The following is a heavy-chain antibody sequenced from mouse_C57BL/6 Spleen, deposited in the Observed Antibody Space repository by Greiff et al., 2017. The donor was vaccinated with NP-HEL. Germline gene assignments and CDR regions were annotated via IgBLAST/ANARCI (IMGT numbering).Heavy chain of an antibody. CDR3: VRQGDYLYYYAMDY. CDR2: IRSKSNNYAT. D-gene: IGHD2-4*01. J-gene: IGHJ4*01. CDR1: GFSFNTYA. Sequence: EVKLVESGGGLVQPKGSLKLSCAASGFSFNTYAMNWVRQAPGKGLEWVARIRSKSNNYATYYADSVKDRFTISRDDSESMLYLQMNNLKTEDTAMYYCVRQGDYLYYYAMDYWGQGTSVTVSS. V-gene: IGHV10-1*01.